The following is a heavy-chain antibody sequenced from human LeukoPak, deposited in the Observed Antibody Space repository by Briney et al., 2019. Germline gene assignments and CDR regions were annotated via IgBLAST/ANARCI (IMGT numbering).Heavy chain of an antibody. CDR2: IIPIFGTA. CDR1: GYTFTSYG. J-gene: IGHJ6*03. Sequence: GASVKVSCKASGYTFTSYGISWVRQAPGQGLEWMGGIIPIFGTANYAQKFQGRVTITADESTSTAYMELSSLRSEDTAVYYCARVHSSSWYHLNYYYYMDVWGKGTTVTVSS. D-gene: IGHD6-13*01. CDR3: ARVHSSSWYHLNYYYYMDV. V-gene: IGHV1-69*13.